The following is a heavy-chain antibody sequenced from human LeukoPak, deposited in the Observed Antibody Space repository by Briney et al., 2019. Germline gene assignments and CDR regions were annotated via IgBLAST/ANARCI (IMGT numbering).Heavy chain of an antibody. V-gene: IGHV3-72*01. CDR1: GFTFSDHY. Sequence: PGGSLRLSCAASGFTFSDHYMDWVRQAPGKGLEWVGRSRNKANSYTTEYAAPVKGRFTISRDDSKDSLYLQMTSLKTEDTAVYYCTRDSDYYYMDVWSKGTTVTVS. D-gene: IGHD6-19*01. CDR2: SRNKANSYTT. J-gene: IGHJ6*03. CDR3: TRDSDYYYMDV.